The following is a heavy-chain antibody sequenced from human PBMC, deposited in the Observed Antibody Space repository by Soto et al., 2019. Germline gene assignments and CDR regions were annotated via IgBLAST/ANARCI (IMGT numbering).Heavy chain of an antibody. CDR2: ISRDADAT. D-gene: IGHD2-15*01. Sequence: PGGSLRLSCVASGLTFSGDSINWVRQAPGKGLQWVSSISRDADATYYADYVKGRFTISRDNSKNTLYLQMNSLRAEDTAVYYCAKDLKFCSGGSCLGANAFDIWGQGTMVTVSS. CDR1: GLTFSGDS. J-gene: IGHJ3*02. V-gene: IGHV3-23*01. CDR3: AKDLKFCSGGSCLGANAFDI.